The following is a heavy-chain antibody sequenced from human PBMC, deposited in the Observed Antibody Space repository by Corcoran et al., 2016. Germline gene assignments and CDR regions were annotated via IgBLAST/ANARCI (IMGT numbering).Heavy chain of an antibody. Sequence: EVQLVESGGGLVKPGGSLRLSCAASGFTFSSYSMNWVRQAPGKGLDWVSSISSSSSYIYYADSVKGRFTISRDNAKNSLYLQMNSLRAEETAEYYCARDGACSWQQLDSNRFDPWGQGTLVT. D-gene: IGHD6-13*01. CDR2: ISSSSSYI. CDR1: GFTFSSYS. CDR3: ARDGACSWQQLDSNRFDP. V-gene: IGHV3-21*01. J-gene: IGHJ5*02.